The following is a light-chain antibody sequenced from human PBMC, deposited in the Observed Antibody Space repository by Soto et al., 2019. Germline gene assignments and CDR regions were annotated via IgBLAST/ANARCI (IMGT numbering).Light chain of an antibody. J-gene: IGKJ1*01. CDR3: QKYGGE. Sequence: DIQMTQSPSSLSASVGDRVTITCRASQDISNYIVWYQQKPGKVPKLLIYAASTLQSGVPSRFSGGGSGTDFTLTISSLQPEDGATYFCQKYGGEFGQGTKVEI. CDR2: AAS. V-gene: IGKV1-27*01. CDR1: QDISNY.